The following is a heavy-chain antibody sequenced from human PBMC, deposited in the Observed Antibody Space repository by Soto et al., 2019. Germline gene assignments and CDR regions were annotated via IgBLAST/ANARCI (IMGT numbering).Heavy chain of an antibody. D-gene: IGHD3-3*01. CDR1: GYPVTAYY. CDR2: INPATGAA. V-gene: IGHV1-2*02. Sequence: QLHLVQSGAVVKKPGASVTVSCSASGYPVTAYYMHWVRQAPGRGREGMGGINPATGAAKYTQTFRGRVTMTRDTSTSTVFMELSGLTSEDTAVFYCARGGGVGVAGSAAFDMWGQGTLVTVSS. J-gene: IGHJ3*02. CDR3: ARGGGVGVAGSAAFDM.